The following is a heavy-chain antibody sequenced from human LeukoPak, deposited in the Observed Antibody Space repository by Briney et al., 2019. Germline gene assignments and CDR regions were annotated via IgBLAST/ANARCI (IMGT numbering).Heavy chain of an antibody. J-gene: IGHJ4*02. CDR1: GYSISSGYY. D-gene: IGHD5-24*01. V-gene: IGHV4-38-2*02. CDR2: IYHSGST. CDR3: ASDPDGYGDY. Sequence: SETLSLTCTVSGYSISSGYYWGWIRQPPGEGLEWIGSIYHSGSTYYNPSLKSRVTISVDTSKNQFSLKLSSVTAADTAVYYCASDPDGYGDYWGQGTLVTVSS.